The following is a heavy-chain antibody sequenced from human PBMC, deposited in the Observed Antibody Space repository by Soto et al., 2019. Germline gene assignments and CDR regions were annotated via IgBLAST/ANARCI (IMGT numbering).Heavy chain of an antibody. V-gene: IGHV4-59*08. D-gene: IGHD4-17*01. CDR2: IYYSGST. CDR1: GGSISSYY. J-gene: IGHJ5*02. CDR3: ARLTTVVTHNWFDP. Sequence: PSETLSLTCTVSGGSISSYYWSWIRQPPGKGLEWIGYIYYSGSTNYNPSLKSRVTISVDTSKNQFSLKLSSVTAADTAVYYCARLTTVVTHNWFDPWGQGTLVTVSS.